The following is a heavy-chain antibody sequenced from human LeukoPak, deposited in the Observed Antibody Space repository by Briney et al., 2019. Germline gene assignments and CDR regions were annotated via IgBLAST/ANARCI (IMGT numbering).Heavy chain of an antibody. D-gene: IGHD6-6*01. CDR3: AKKSGTSSSLDY. CDR1: GFSFPDSA. CDR2: ISWNSGTI. V-gene: IGHV3-9*01. J-gene: IGHJ4*02. Sequence: GGSLRLSCAASGFSFPDSAMLWVRQAPGKGLEWVSDISWNSGTIVYADSVKGRFTISRDNAKNSLYLQMNSLRPDDTALYYCAKKSGTSSSLDYWGQGTLVTVSS.